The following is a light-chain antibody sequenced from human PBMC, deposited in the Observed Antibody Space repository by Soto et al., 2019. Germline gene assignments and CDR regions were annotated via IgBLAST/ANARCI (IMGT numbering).Light chain of an antibody. CDR1: NIGSKS. CDR3: QVWESSSDPYV. J-gene: IGLJ1*01. Sequence: SYELTQPPSVSVAPGKTARITCGGTNIGSKSVNWYQQKPGQAPGQVIYYDSDRPSGIPERFSGSNSGNTATLTISRVEAGDEAEYFCQVWESSSDPYVFGTGTKLTVL. V-gene: IGLV3-21*01. CDR2: YDS.